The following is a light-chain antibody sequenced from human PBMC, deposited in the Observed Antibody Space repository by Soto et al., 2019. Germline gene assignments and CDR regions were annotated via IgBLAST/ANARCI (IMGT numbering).Light chain of an antibody. J-gene: IGKJ4*02. CDR1: QSVCST. V-gene: IGKV3-15*01. CDR3: QQYSTSLT. Sequence: EILMTQSPATLSVSPGERVILSCRASQSVCSTLAWYQQKPGQAPRLLIRGASTRATGVPARFSGSGSGTEFALTISSLQSEDFAVYYCQQYSTSLTFGGGTTLEIK. CDR2: GAS.